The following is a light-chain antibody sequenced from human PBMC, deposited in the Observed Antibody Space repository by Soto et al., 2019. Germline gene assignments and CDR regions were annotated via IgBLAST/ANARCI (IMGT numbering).Light chain of an antibody. CDR3: QQYGSSPLT. J-gene: IGKJ4*01. Sequence: EIVLTQSPDTLSLSPGERATLSCRASQSVRNNYLAWYQQKPGQAPRFLIYDASSRATGIPDRFSGSGSGTDFTLTISRLEPEDFAVYYCQQYGSSPLTCGGGTKVEIK. CDR2: DAS. V-gene: IGKV3-20*01. CDR1: QSVRNNY.